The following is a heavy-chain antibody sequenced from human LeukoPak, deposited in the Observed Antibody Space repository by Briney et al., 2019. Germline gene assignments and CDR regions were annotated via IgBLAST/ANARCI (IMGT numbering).Heavy chain of an antibody. Sequence: GESLQISCKGSGYSFTNNWIGWVRQMPGKGLEWMGITYPGDSNTRYSPSFQGQVTISADKSISSAYLQWSSLKASDTAMYYCVRSPACSSGTCYPNWFDPWGQGTLVTVSS. CDR3: VRSPACSSGTCYPNWFDP. CDR1: GYSFTNNW. V-gene: IGHV5-51*01. J-gene: IGHJ5*02. D-gene: IGHD2-15*01. CDR2: TYPGDSNT.